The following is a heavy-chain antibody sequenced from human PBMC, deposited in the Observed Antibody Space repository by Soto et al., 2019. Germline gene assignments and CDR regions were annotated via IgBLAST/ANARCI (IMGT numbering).Heavy chain of an antibody. CDR1: GFSLSTSGVG. D-gene: IGHD7-27*01. J-gene: IGHJ4*02. CDR3: VNRATLDRDWGTDYLDS. Sequence: QITLKESGPTLVKPTETLTLTCTFSGFSLSTSGVGVGWIRQPPGKALEWLAFIYWDDDKRYNAPLRSRLTITKDTTSNPVVLTVTDTDPVDTATYYCVNRATLDRDWGTDYLDSWGQGTLVTVSS. V-gene: IGHV2-5*02. CDR2: IYWDDDK.